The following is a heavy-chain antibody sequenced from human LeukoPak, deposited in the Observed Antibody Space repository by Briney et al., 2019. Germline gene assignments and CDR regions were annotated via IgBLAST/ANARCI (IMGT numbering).Heavy chain of an antibody. J-gene: IGHJ4*02. V-gene: IGHV3-53*05. CDR3: ARGGDYASGTFYY. CDR2: IYSGGTT. Sequence: PGGSLRLSCAASGFTVSGNYMSWVRQAPGKGLEWVSVIYSGGTTYYVDSVKGRFTISRDNSKNTLYLQMNSLRAEDTAVYYCARGGDYASGTFYYWGQGTLVTVSS. D-gene: IGHD3-10*01. CDR1: GFTVSGNY.